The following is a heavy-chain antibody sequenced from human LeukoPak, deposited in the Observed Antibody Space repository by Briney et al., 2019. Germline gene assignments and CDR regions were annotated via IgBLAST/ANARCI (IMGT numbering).Heavy chain of an antibody. CDR2: LRSDGSNK. Sequence: GGSLRLSCAASGFTFSDYGIHWVRQALGKGLEWVAFLRSDGSNKYHADSVKGRFTISRDNSKNTLYLQMNGLRPEDTAVYYCAAGGGVIDYWGQGTLVTVSS. D-gene: IGHD3-10*01. V-gene: IGHV3-30*02. CDR1: GFTFSDYG. J-gene: IGHJ4*02. CDR3: AAGGGVIDY.